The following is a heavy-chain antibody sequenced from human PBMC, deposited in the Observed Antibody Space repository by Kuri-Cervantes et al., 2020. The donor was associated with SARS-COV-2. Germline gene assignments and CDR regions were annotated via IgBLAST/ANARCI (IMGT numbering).Heavy chain of an antibody. Sequence: GRSLKISCAASGFTFDDYAMHWVRQAPGKGLEWVSGISWNSGSIGYADSVKGRFTISRDNAKNSLYLQMNSLRAEDTALYYCAKAGDIVVVPAAMDVWGKGTTVTVSS. V-gene: IGHV3-9*01. CDR2: ISWNSGSI. J-gene: IGHJ6*04. CDR3: AKAGDIVVVPAAMDV. D-gene: IGHD2-2*01. CDR1: GFTFDDYA.